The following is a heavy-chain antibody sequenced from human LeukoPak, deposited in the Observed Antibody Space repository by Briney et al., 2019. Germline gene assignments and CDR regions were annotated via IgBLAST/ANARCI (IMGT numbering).Heavy chain of an antibody. V-gene: IGHV1-69*06. D-gene: IGHD3-10*01. CDR1: GGTFSSYA. J-gene: IGHJ3*02. Sequence: GSSVKVSCKASGGTFSSYAISWVRQAPGQGLEWMGGIIPIFGTANYAQKFQGRVTITADKSTSTAYMELSSLRSEDTAVYYCARGFYGSGKHEAAFDIWGQGTMVTVSS. CDR3: ARGFYGSGKHEAAFDI. CDR2: IIPIFGTA.